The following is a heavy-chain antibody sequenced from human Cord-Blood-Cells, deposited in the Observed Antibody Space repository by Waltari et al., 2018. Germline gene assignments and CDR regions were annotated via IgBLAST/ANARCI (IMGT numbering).Heavy chain of an antibody. CDR1: GFTFSSYG. Sequence: QVQLVESGGGVVQPGRSLRLSCAASGFTFSSYGMHWVRQAPGKGLEWVAVISYDGSNKYYADSVKGRFTISRDNSKNTLYLQMNSLRAEDTAVYYCAKDVSITIFGVVSGMDVWGQGTTVTVSS. J-gene: IGHJ6*02. CDR2: ISYDGSNK. D-gene: IGHD3-3*01. CDR3: AKDVSITIFGVVSGMDV. V-gene: IGHV3-30*18.